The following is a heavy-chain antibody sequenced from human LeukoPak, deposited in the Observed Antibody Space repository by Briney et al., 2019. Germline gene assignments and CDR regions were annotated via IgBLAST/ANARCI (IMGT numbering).Heavy chain of an antibody. Sequence: GGSLRLFCAASGFTFSSYWMTWVRQAPGKGLEWVANIKEDGSGKYYVDSVKGRFTISRDNAKNSLYLQLNSLRAEDTAVYYCARASRSSCDYWGQGTLVTVSS. CDR1: GFTFSSYW. CDR2: IKEDGSGK. J-gene: IGHJ4*02. CDR3: ARASRSSCDY. D-gene: IGHD6-13*01. V-gene: IGHV3-7*04.